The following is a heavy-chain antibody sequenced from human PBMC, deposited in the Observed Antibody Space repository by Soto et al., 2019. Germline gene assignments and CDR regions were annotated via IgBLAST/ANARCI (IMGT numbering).Heavy chain of an antibody. CDR1: GFTFTSSA. D-gene: IGHD4-4*01. Sequence: GASVKVSCKASGFTFTSSAVQWVRQARGQRLEWIGWIVVGSGNTNYAQKFQERVTITRDMSTSTAYMELSSLRSEDTAVYYCAADSLQYYYYGMDVWGQGTTVTVSS. J-gene: IGHJ6*02. CDR3: AADSLQYYYYGMDV. CDR2: IVVGSGNT. V-gene: IGHV1-58*01.